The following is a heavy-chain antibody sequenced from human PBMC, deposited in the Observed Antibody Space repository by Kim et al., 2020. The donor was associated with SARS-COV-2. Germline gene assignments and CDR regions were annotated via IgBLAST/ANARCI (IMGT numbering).Heavy chain of an antibody. V-gene: IGHV4-39*01. J-gene: IGHJ4*02. D-gene: IGHD6-13*01. Sequence: SETLSLTCTVSGGSISSSSYYWGWIRQPPGKGLEWIGIIYYSGSTYYNPSLKSRVTISVDTSKNQFSLKLSSVTAADTAVYYCARHVGYSSSWYDYWGQGTLVTVSS. CDR2: IYYSGST. CDR3: ARHVGYSSSWYDY. CDR1: GGSISSSSYY.